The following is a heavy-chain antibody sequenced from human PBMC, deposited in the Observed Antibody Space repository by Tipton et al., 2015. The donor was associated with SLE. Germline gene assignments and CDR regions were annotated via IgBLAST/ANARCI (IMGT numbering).Heavy chain of an antibody. Sequence: SLRLSCAASGFTFSTYGMHWVRQAPGKGLEWVAVIWYDGSKKEYGDSVKGRFTISRDNSKNTVDLQMNSLRAEDTAVYYCAKNFYANHYGELFDYWGQGTLVTVSA. D-gene: IGHD4-17*01. J-gene: IGHJ4*02. CDR2: IWYDGSKK. CDR1: GFTFSTYG. CDR3: AKNFYANHYGELFDY. V-gene: IGHV3-30*18.